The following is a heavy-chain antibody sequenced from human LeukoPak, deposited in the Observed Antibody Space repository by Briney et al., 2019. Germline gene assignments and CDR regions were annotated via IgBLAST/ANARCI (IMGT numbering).Heavy chain of an antibody. CDR3: AKGRRSIIVPAARGDYYGMDV. D-gene: IGHD2-2*01. CDR1: GFTFRNYA. CDR2: MSGRGEST. V-gene: IGHV3-23*01. Sequence: GGSLRLSCAASGFTFRNYAMSWVRQAPGKGLEWVSGMSGRGESTYYADSVKGRFTVSRDNSKNTLYLQMNSLRIEDTAVYFCAKGRRSIIVPAARGDYYGMDVWGQGTTVIV. J-gene: IGHJ6*02.